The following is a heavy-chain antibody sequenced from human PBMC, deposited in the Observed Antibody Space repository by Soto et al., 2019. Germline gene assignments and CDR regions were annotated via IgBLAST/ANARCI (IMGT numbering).Heavy chain of an antibody. CDR3: ARQPYDSTGYYYGA. CDR1: GGSFSSSTYY. V-gene: IGHV4-39*01. Sequence: QLQLQESGPGLVKPSETLSLTCTVSGGSFSSSTYYWGWIRQPPGKGLEWIGSMYSGGNTYYNPSLKSRVTVSVDTSKTHFSPKLTSVTAADTAMYYCARQPYDSTGYYYGAWGQGTLVTVSS. D-gene: IGHD3-22*01. J-gene: IGHJ5*02. CDR2: MYSGGNT.